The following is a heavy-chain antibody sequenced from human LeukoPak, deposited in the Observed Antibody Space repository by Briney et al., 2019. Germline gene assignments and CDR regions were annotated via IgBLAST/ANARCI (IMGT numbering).Heavy chain of an antibody. D-gene: IGHD3-10*01. CDR3: ARAVPIDP. V-gene: IGHV4-39*01. CDR2: IYYSGST. J-gene: IGHJ5*02. CDR1: GGSISTSNYY. Sequence: SETLSLTCTVSGGSISTSNYYWGWIRQPPGKGLEWIGSIYYSGSTYYNPSLKSRVTISVDTSKNQFSLKLSSVTAADTAVYYCARAVPIDPWGQGTLVTVSS.